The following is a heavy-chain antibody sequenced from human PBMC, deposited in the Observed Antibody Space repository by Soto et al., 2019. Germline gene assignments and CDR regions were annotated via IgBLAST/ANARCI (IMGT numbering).Heavy chain of an antibody. D-gene: IGHD6-6*01. J-gene: IGHJ4*02. CDR3: ARHIEAPPYSSSSPPPFDY. V-gene: IGHV5-51*01. Sequence: GESLKISCKGSGYSFTSYWIGWVRQMPGKGLEWMGIIYPGDSDTRYSPSFQGQVTISADKSISTAYLQWSSLKASDTAMYYCARHIEAPPYSSSSPPPFDYWGQGTLVTVSS. CDR2: IYPGDSDT. CDR1: GYSFTSYW.